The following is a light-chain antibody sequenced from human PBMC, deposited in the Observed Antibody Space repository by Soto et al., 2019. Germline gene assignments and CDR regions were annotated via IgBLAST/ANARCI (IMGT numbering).Light chain of an antibody. CDR3: QQYNNWPPIT. V-gene: IGKV3-15*01. J-gene: IGKJ5*01. CDR2: GAS. CDR1: QSVSSY. Sequence: EIVLTQSPATLSLSPVERATLSCMASQSVSSYLAWYQQKPGQAPRLLIYGASTRATGIPARFSGSGSGTEFTLTISSLQSEDCAVYYCQQYNNWPPITFGQGTRLEIK.